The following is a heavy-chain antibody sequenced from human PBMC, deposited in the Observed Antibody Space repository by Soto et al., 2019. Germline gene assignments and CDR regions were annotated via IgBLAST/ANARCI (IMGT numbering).Heavy chain of an antibody. Sequence: QVQLVESGGGVVQPGRSLRLSCAASGFTFSSYGMHWVRQAPGKGLEWVAVIWYDGSNKYYADSVKGRFTISRDNSKNTLYLQMNSLRAEDTAVYYCARDQSVVVAATTDPEWYFDLWGRGTLVTVSS. D-gene: IGHD2-15*01. CDR2: IWYDGSNK. V-gene: IGHV3-33*01. CDR3: ARDQSVVVAATTDPEWYFDL. J-gene: IGHJ2*01. CDR1: GFTFSSYG.